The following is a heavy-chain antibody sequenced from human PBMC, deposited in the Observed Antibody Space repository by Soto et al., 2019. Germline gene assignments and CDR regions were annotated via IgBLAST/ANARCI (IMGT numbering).Heavy chain of an antibody. Sequence: QVQLVQSGPEVKKAGSSVRVSCKASGGTFSNYAISWVRQAPGQGLEWMGGIAPIFGTPNYAQNFQGRVTISVDESTSTAYMELSGLRAEDTALYYCARANVGATCRHYYYAMAVWGQGTTVTVSS. V-gene: IGHV1-69*12. CDR2: IAPIFGTP. CDR3: ARANVGATCRHYYYAMAV. CDR1: GGTFSNYA. J-gene: IGHJ6*02. D-gene: IGHD2-2*01.